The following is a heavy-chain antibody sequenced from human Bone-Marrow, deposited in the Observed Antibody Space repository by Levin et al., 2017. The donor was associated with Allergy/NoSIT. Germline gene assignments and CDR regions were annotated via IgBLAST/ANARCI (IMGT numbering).Heavy chain of an antibody. D-gene: IGHD2/OR15-2a*01. CDR2: IWHDGRIE. Sequence: GESLKISCAASGFTFSNYGMHWVRQAPGKGLEWVALIWHDGRIENYADSVKGRFSISRDNSKNTLYLQMNSLRGEDTGVYYCASTTFGVGIHYYYYYGMNVWGQGTTVTVSS. V-gene: IGHV3-33*01. J-gene: IGHJ6*02. CDR3: ASTTFGVGIHYYYYYGMNV. CDR1: GFTFSNYG.